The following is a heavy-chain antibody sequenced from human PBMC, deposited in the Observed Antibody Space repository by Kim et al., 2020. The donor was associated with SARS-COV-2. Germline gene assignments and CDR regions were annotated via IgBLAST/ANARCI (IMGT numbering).Heavy chain of an antibody. Sequence: GGSLRLSCAASGFTFSSYAMHWVRQAPGKGLEWVAVISYDGSNKYYADSVKGRFTISRDNSKNTLYLQMNSLRAEDTAVYYCARDLTPYDILTGSDYWGQGTLVTVSS. D-gene: IGHD3-9*01. J-gene: IGHJ4*02. CDR1: GFTFSSYA. CDR2: ISYDGSNK. V-gene: IGHV3-30-3*01. CDR3: ARDLTPYDILTGSDY.